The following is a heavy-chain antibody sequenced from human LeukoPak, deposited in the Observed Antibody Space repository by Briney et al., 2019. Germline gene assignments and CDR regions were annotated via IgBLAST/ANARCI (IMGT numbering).Heavy chain of an antibody. CDR2: INGDGTLI. V-gene: IGHV3-74*01. CDR3: ARGGMDV. J-gene: IGHJ6*04. Sequence: GRSLRLSCAPAGFTFTSYWMHWVRQAPGKGLVWVSRINGDGTLIGYADSVKGRFTISRDNAKNTVYLQMNSLRAEDTAVYYCARGGMDVWGKGTTVTVSS. CDR1: GFTFTSYW.